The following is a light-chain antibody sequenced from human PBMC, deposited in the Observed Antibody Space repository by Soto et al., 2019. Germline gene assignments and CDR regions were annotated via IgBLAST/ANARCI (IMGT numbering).Light chain of an antibody. CDR3: HQSYSTLALT. J-gene: IGKJ4*01. CDR2: AAS. V-gene: IGKV1-39*01. Sequence: DIPMTQSPSSLSASVGDRVTITCRASQSISSYLNWYQQKPGKAPKLLIYAASSLQSGVPSRFSGSGSGTDFTLTISSLQPEDFATYYCHQSYSTLALTFGGGTKVEIK. CDR1: QSISSY.